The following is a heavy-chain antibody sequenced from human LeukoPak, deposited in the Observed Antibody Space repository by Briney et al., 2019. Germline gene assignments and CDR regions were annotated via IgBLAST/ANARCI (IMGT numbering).Heavy chain of an antibody. Sequence: SETLSLTCTVSGGSISSYYWSWIRQPPGKGLEWIGYIYYSGSTNYNPSLKSRVTISVDTSKNQFSLKLSSVTAADTAVYYCARHVRSGYSSGWYGDYWGQGTLVTVSS. J-gene: IGHJ4*02. V-gene: IGHV4-59*08. CDR3: ARHVRSGYSSGWYGDY. CDR2: IYYSGST. CDR1: GGSISSYY. D-gene: IGHD6-19*01.